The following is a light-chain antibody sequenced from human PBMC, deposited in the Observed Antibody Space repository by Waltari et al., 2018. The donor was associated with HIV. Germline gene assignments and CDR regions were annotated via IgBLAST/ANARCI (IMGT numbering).Light chain of an antibody. CDR1: QRISNY. V-gene: IGKV1-39*01. Sequence: DIQMTQSPSSLSASVGYRVTITCQASQRISNYLNWYQHKSGQAPNLLIYAASNLQSGVPSRFSGSGSGTDFNLTISNLQPEDLATYYCQQSHSTPRFGQGTKVEIK. CDR2: AAS. J-gene: IGKJ1*01. CDR3: QQSHSTPR.